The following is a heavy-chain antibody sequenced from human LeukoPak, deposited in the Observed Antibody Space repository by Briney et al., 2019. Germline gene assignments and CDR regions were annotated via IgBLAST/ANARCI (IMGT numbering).Heavy chain of an antibody. CDR2: ISAYNGNT. CDR3: ARRYSNYLDY. Sequence: ASVKVSCKASAYIFTNYYIHWVRQAPGQGLEWMGWISAYNGNTNYAQKLQGRVTMTTDTSTSTAYMELRSLRSDDTAVYYCARRYSNYLDYWGQGTLVTVSS. V-gene: IGHV1-18*04. J-gene: IGHJ4*02. CDR1: AYIFTNYY. D-gene: IGHD4-11*01.